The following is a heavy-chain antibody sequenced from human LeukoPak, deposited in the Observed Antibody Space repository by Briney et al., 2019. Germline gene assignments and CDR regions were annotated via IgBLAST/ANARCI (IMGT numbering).Heavy chain of an antibody. CDR1: GFTFGDYA. CDR2: IRSKAYGGTT. D-gene: IGHD2-15*01. J-gene: IGHJ6*04. Sequence: GGSLRLSCTASGFTFGDYAMSWVRQAPGKGLEWVGFIRSKAYGGTTEYAASVKGRFTISRDDSKSIAYLQMNSLKTEDTAAYYCTRALGYCSGGSCYYYYGMDVWGKGTTVTVSS. CDR3: TRALGYCSGGSCYYYYGMDV. V-gene: IGHV3-49*04.